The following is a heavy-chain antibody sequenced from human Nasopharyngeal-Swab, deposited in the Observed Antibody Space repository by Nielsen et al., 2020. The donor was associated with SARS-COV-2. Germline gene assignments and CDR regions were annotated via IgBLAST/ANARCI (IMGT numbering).Heavy chain of an antibody. J-gene: IGHJ4*02. D-gene: IGHD2-15*01. V-gene: IGHV3-23*01. CDR1: GLTFSSYA. CDR2: ISGCGGRT. CDR3: AKKPGGRYCSGGSCYYRD. Sequence: GGSLRLSCAASGLTFSSYAMSCVRQVPGKGLEWVSAISGCGGRTYYADSVKGRSTISRDNSKNTLYLQMNSLRAEDTAVYYCAKKPGGRYCSGGSCYYRDWGQGTLVTVSS.